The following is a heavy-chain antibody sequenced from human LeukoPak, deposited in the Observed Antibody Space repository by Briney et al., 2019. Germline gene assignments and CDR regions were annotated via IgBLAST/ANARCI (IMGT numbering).Heavy chain of an antibody. CDR1: GYTFSDYY. Sequence: GASVKVSCKASGYTFSDYYIHWVRQAPGQGLEWMGWLHTDSSGTNYGRQFQGRISMTRETPISTAYMELSSLRSDDMAVYYCARGAPLNCDGYNCYLFYFDYWGQGSLVTVSS. CDR3: ARGAPLNCDGYNCYLFYFDY. CDR2: LHTDSSGT. D-gene: IGHD2-15*01. V-gene: IGHV1-2*02. J-gene: IGHJ4*02.